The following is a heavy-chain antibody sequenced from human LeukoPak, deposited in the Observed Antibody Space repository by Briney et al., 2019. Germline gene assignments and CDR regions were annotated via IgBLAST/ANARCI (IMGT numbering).Heavy chain of an antibody. D-gene: IGHD4-23*01. CDR2: IHYSGST. V-gene: IGHV4-59*11. J-gene: IGHJ4*02. CDR1: GGAISSHY. Sequence: SETLSLTCSVSGGAISSHYWSWIRQPPGKGLEWIGYIHYSGSTNYNPSLKSRVTISVDTSKNQFSLKLRSVTAADTAVYYCARGRDLAYGGNPFDYWGQGTLVTVSS. CDR3: ARGRDLAYGGNPFDY.